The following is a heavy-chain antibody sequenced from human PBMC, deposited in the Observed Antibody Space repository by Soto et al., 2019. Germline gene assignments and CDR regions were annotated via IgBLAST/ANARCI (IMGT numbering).Heavy chain of an antibody. CDR2: IIPIFGTA. J-gene: IGHJ4*02. D-gene: IGHD3-22*01. V-gene: IGHV1-69*13. Sequence: ASVKVSCKASGGTFSSYAISWVRQAPGQGLEWMGGIIPIFGTANYAQKFQGRVTITADESTSTAYMELSSLRSEDTAVYYCARVSGYYDSSGYCLDYWVQGTLVTVSS. CDR1: GGTFSSYA. CDR3: ARVSGYYDSSGYCLDY.